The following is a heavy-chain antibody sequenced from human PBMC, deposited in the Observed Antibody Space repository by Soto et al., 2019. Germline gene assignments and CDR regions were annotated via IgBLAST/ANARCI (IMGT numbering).Heavy chain of an antibody. CDR3: AREENCSGGTCYSEYFHR. J-gene: IGHJ1*01. V-gene: IGHV1-46*01. CDR1: GYLFTAYS. Sequence: ASVKVSCKASGYLFTAYSMHWVRLAPGQGLEWMGVVNPSGGSTKYAQNFQGRVTMTRDTSTTAIYMELSSLRSDDTAIYYCAREENCSGGTCYSEYFHRWGQGTLVTVSS. D-gene: IGHD2-15*01. CDR2: VNPSGGST.